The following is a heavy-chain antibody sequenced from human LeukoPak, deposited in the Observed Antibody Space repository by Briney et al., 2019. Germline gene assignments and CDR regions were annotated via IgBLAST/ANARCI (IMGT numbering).Heavy chain of an antibody. J-gene: IGHJ6*02. CDR3: ARESYCGGDCSDYYYYGMDV. CDR2: IKQDGSEK. V-gene: IGHV3-7*01. CDR1: GFTFSSYW. Sequence: GGSLRLSCAASGFTFSSYWMSWVRQAPGKGLEWVANIKQDGSEKYYVDSVKGRFTISRDNAKNSLYLQMNSLRAEDTAVYYCARESYCGGDCSDYYYYGMDVWGQGTTVTVPS. D-gene: IGHD2-21*02.